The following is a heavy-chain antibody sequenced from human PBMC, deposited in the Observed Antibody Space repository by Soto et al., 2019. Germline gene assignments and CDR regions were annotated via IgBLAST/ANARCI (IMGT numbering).Heavy chain of an antibody. J-gene: IGHJ6*02. Sequence: QVQLVESGGGVVQPGRSLRLSCAASGFTFSSYGMHWVRQAPGKGLRGGAVLGYVGIKKNYADSVKGRFPISRDNSKNTLYLQMNSLRAEDTAVYYCARDRLGVRVALYDFWSGPDPNYYGMDVWGQGTTVTVSS. CDR1: GFTFSSYG. D-gene: IGHD3-3*01. CDR3: ARDRLGVRVALYDFWSGPDPNYYGMDV. V-gene: IGHV3-33*01. CDR2: LGYVGIKK.